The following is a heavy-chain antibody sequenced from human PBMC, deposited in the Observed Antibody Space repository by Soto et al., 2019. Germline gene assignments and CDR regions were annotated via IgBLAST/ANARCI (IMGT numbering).Heavy chain of an antibody. D-gene: IGHD2-2*02. J-gene: IGHJ3*02. V-gene: IGHV3-23*01. CDR1: GFTFSSYA. CDR2: ISGSGGST. CDR3: AKELGYCSSTSCYTTVTTAFDI. Sequence: GVSLRLSCAASGFTFSSYAMSWVRQAPGKGLEWVSAISGSGGSTYYADSVKGRFTISRDNSKNTLYLQMNSLRAEDTAVYYCAKELGYCSSTSCYTTVTTAFDIWGQGTMVTVSS.